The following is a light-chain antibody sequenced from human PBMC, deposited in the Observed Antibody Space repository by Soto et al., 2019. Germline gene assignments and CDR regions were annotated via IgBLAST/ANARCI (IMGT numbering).Light chain of an antibody. CDR3: QQYNSWPLT. Sequence: EIVLTQSPATLSLSPGESATLSCRASQSVGSNLAWYQQKTGQAPRLLIYGASTRATDIPDRLSGSGSGTELDLTINSLQSEDFAVYYCQQYNSWPLTCGGGTKVDIK. J-gene: IGKJ4*01. CDR2: GAS. V-gene: IGKV3-15*01. CDR1: QSVGSN.